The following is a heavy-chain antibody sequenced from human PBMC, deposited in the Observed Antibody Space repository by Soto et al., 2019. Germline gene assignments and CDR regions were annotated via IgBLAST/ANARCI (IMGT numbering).Heavy chain of an antibody. Sequence: QVQLVQPGGEVKKPGASVNISCKATGYTFISYSITWVRQAPGQGLEWMGWISTYNGNTKYAQSLQGRVTLTRDTSTNTAFMEIRVLSSDDTAIYYCAREGAHSTGWYDYFDQWGQGTLVTVSS. V-gene: IGHV1-18*04. CDR1: GYTFISYS. D-gene: IGHD6-13*01. J-gene: IGHJ4*02. CDR3: AREGAHSTGWYDYFDQ. CDR2: ISTYNGNT.